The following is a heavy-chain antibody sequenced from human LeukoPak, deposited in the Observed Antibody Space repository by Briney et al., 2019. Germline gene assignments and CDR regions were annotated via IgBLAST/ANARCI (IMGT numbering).Heavy chain of an antibody. CDR3: AREIGYCSGGSCYPGYFQH. V-gene: IGHV4-4*07. Sequence: PSETLSLTCTVSGGSISSYYWSWIRQPAGKGLEWIGRIYTSGSTNYNPSLKSRVTMSVDTSKNQFSLKLSSVTAADTAVYYCAREIGYCSGGSCYPGYFQHWGQGTLVTVSP. J-gene: IGHJ1*01. CDR1: GGSISSYY. D-gene: IGHD2-15*01. CDR2: IYTSGST.